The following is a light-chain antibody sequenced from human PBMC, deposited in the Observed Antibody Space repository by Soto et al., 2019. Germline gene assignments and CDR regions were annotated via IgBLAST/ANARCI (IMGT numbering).Light chain of an antibody. J-gene: IGKJ1*01. CDR2: GAS. V-gene: IGKV3-15*01. CDR1: QSVSSN. Sequence: EIVMTQSPATLSVSPGERATLSCRASQSVSSNLAWYQQKPGQAPRLLIYGASTRATGIPARFSGSGSGTGFTLTISSLQSEDFALYYWQQYNNWPRTFGQGTKVEIK. CDR3: QQYNNWPRT.